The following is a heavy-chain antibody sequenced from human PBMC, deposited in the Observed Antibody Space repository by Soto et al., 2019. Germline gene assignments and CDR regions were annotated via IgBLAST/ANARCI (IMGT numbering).Heavy chain of an antibody. CDR3: ARDYDFWSGPSHIMDV. CDR1: GGTFSSYA. Sequence: SVKVSCKASGGTFSSYAISWVRQAPGQGLEWMGGIIPISGTANYAQKFQGRVTITADASTSTAYMELSSLRSEDTAVYYCARDYDFWSGPSHIMDVWGQGTTVTVSS. CDR2: IIPISGTA. V-gene: IGHV1-69*13. J-gene: IGHJ6*02. D-gene: IGHD3-3*01.